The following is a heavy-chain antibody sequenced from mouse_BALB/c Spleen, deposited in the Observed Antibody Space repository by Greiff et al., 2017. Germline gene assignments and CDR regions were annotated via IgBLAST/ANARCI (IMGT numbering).Heavy chain of an antibody. J-gene: IGHJ3*01. CDR2: ISSGGST. V-gene: IGHV5-6-5*01. D-gene: IGHD2-4*01. Sequence: EVMLVESGGGLVKPGGSLKLSCAASGFTFSSYAMSWVRQTPEKRLEWVASISSGGSTYYPDSVKGRFTISRDNARNILYLQMSSLRSEDTAMYYCARGDYVPFAYWGQGTLVTVSA. CDR3: ARGDYVPFAY. CDR1: GFTFSSYA.